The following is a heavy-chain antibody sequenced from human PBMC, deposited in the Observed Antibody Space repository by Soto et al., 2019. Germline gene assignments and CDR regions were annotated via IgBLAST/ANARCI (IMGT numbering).Heavy chain of an antibody. CDR1: GSTFSSFG. V-gene: IGHV3-30*18. CDR2: ISYDGSNK. CDR3: AKTPSNSWYYFDY. J-gene: IGHJ4*02. D-gene: IGHD6-13*01. Sequence: QVQLVESGGGVVQPGRSLRLSCAASGSTFSSFGMHWVRQAPGKGLEWMAVISYDGSNKYYADSVKGRFTISRDNSKNTLYLQMNSLRAEDTAVYYCAKTPSNSWYYFDYWGQGTLVTVSS.